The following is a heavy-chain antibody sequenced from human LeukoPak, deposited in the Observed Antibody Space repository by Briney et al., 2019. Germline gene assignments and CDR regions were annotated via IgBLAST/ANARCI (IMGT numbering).Heavy chain of an antibody. D-gene: IGHD5-18*01. CDR1: GFTFSSYA. Sequence: PGGSLRLSCAASGFTFSSYAMSWVRQAPGKGLEWVSAISGSGGSTYYADPVKGRFTISRDNSKNTLYLQMNSLRAEDTAVYYCAKGSSGTAMVAYYFDCWGQGTLVTVSS. V-gene: IGHV3-23*01. J-gene: IGHJ4*02. CDR3: AKGSSGTAMVAYYFDC. CDR2: ISGSGGST.